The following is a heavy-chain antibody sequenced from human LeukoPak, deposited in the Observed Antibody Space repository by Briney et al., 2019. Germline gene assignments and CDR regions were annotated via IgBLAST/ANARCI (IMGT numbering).Heavy chain of an antibody. CDR3: ARERGGYYYDSSGYKNDAFDI. CDR2: ICHSGST. Sequence: SETLSLTCAVSGGSISSSNWWSWVRQPPGKGLEWIGEICHSGSTNYNPSLKSRVTISVDKSKNQFSLKLSSVTAADTAVYYCARERGGYYYDSSGYKNDAFDIWGQGTMVTVSS. CDR1: GGSISSSNW. J-gene: IGHJ3*02. V-gene: IGHV4-4*02. D-gene: IGHD3-22*01.